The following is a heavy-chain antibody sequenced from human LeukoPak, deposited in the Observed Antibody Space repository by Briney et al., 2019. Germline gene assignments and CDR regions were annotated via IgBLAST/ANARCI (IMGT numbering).Heavy chain of an antibody. D-gene: IGHD2-15*01. CDR3: ARVVVGYFQH. CDR2: IYYSGST. J-gene: IGHJ1*01. V-gene: IGHV4-39*07. CDR1: GGSISSSSYY. Sequence: SETLSLTCTVSGGSISSSSYYWGWIRQPPGKGLEWIGSIYYSGSTYYNPSLKSRVTISVDTSKNQFSLKLSSVTAADTAVYYCARVVVGYFQHWGQGTLVTVSS.